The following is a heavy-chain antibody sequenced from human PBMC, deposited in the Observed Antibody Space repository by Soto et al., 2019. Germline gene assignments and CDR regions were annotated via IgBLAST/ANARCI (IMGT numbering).Heavy chain of an antibody. J-gene: IGHJ6*02. Sequence: ASVKVSCKASGYTFTGYYMHWVRQAPGQGLEWMGWINPNSGGTNYAQKFQGRVTMTRDTSISTAYMELSRLRSDDTAVYYCARDSSRDTAPVRGYYYGMNGWGQGTRVTLSS. V-gene: IGHV1-2*02. CDR2: INPNSGGT. D-gene: IGHD5-18*01. CDR3: ARDSSRDTAPVRGYYYGMNG. CDR1: GYTFTGYY.